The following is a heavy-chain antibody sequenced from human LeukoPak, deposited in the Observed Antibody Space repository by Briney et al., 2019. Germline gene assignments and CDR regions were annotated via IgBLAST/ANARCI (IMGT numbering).Heavy chain of an antibody. D-gene: IGHD3-22*01. CDR2: ISSSGSTI. CDR3: ARENSNYYDSSGYYLAFDY. CDR1: GFTFSSYS. Sequence: GGSLRLSCAASGFTFSSYSMNWVRQAPGKGLEWVSYISSSGSTIYYADSVKGRFTISRDNAKNSLYLQMNSLRAEDTAVYYCARENSNYYDSSGYYLAFDYWGQGTLVTVSS. J-gene: IGHJ4*02. V-gene: IGHV3-48*04.